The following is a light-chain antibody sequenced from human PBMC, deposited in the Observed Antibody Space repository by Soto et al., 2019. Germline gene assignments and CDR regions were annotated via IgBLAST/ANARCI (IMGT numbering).Light chain of an antibody. CDR2: GAS. V-gene: IGKV3-15*01. CDR1: QSVSSN. Sequence: EIVMTQSPATLSVSPGERATLSCRASQSVSSNLAWFQQKPGQAPRLLIYGASTGATGIPARFSGSGSGTEFTLTISSLQSEDFVVYYCQQYNNWPQTFGQGTKLEI. CDR3: QQYNNWPQT. J-gene: IGKJ2*01.